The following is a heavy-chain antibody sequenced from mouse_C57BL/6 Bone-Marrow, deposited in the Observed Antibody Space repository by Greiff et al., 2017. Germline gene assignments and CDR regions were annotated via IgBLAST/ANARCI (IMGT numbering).Heavy chain of an antibody. CDR1: GYAFSSSW. CDR3: ARWPLYYDYYVGFAY. Sequence: VVEPGASVKISCKASGYAFSSSWMNWVKQRPGKGLEWIGRIYPGDGDTNYNGKFKGKATLTADNSSSTAYMQLSSPTSQDSALYFCARWPLYYDYYVGFAYWGQGTLVTVSA. J-gene: IGHJ3*01. CDR2: IYPGDGDT. D-gene: IGHD2-4*01. V-gene: IGHV1-82*01.